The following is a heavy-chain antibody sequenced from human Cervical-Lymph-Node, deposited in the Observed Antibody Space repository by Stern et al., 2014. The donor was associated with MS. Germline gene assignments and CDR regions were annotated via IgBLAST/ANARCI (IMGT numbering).Heavy chain of an antibody. CDR3: ASERYTYYDDQRPPGGFDP. D-gene: IGHD5-18*01. CDR1: GITFSHSA. J-gene: IGHJ5*02. CDR2: VVAFNGDV. V-gene: IGHV1-58*02. Sequence: VQLVQSGPEVKKPGTSVKVSCKASGITFSHSAIQWLRQARGKRPEWIGWVVAFNGDVNYAPRFQERVTITRDMSTSTVYMELRSLKSEDTAIYYCASERYTYYDDQRPPGGFDPWGQGTLVTVSS.